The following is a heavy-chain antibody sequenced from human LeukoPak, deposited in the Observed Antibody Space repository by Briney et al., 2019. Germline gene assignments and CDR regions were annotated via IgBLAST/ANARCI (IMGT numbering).Heavy chain of an antibody. V-gene: IGHV3-21*04. CDR1: GFTFSSYS. D-gene: IGHD6-13*01. CDR3: AKDSSSSWNRGYFDY. CDR2: ISSSSSYI. Sequence: PGGSLRLSCAASGFTFSSYSMNWVRQAPGKGLEWVSSISSSSSYIYYADSVKGRFTISRDNSKDTLYLQMNSLRAEDTAVYYCAKDSSSSWNRGYFDYWGQGTLVTVSS. J-gene: IGHJ4*02.